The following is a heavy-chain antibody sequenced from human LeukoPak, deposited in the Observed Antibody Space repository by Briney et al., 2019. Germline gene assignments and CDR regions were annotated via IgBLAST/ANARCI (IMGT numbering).Heavy chain of an antibody. CDR2: IYYSGST. CDR3: AREAFGDDGMDV. D-gene: IGHD3-10*01. J-gene: IGHJ6*02. Sequence: SETLSLTCTVSGGSISSYYWSWIRQPPGKGLEWIGYIYYSGSTNYNPSLKSRVTISVDTSKNQFSLKLSSVTAADTAVYYCAREAFGDDGMDVWGQGTTVTVSS. CDR1: GGSISSYY. V-gene: IGHV4-59*01.